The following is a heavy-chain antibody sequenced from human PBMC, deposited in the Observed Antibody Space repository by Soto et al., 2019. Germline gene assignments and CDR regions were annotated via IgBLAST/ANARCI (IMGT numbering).Heavy chain of an antibody. CDR3: TRRTPGIAVAGLDAFDI. CDR2: IRSKANNYAT. D-gene: IGHD6-19*01. CDR1: GFIFSDSA. Sequence: GGSLRLSCAASGFIFSDSAMHWFRQASGKGLDWVGRIRSKANNYATAYAASVKGRFTISRDDSENTAYLQMNSLKTEDTAVYYCTRRTPGIAVAGLDAFDIWGQGTMVTVSS. V-gene: IGHV3-73*01. J-gene: IGHJ3*02.